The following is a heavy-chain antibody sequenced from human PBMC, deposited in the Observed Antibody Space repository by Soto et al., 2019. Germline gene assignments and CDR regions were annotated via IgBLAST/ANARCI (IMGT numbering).Heavy chain of an antibody. Sequence: EVQLVESGGGLVQPGGSLRLSCAASGFTFSGYWMHWVRQAPGKGLTWVSRINSDGTYTSSADSVRGRFTISRDDARNTLYLQMNSLRIEDTAVYYCTRALDGMIPTAYWGQGTLVTVSS. CDR2: INSDGTYT. CDR1: GFTFSGYW. CDR3: TRALDGMIPTAY. D-gene: IGHD3-22*01. V-gene: IGHV3-74*01. J-gene: IGHJ4*02.